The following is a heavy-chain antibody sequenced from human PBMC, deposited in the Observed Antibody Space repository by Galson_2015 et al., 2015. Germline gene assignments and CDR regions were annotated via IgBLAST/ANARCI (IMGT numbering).Heavy chain of an antibody. V-gene: IGHV3-33*01. CDR1: GFTFSSYG. CDR2: IWNDGSNK. J-gene: IGHJ6*02. CDR3: ARGGPMGYGDSGYSYYYGMDV. Sequence: SLRLSCAASGFTFSSYGMHWVRQAPGKGLEWVAVIWNDGSNKYYADSVKGRFTISRDNSKNTLYLQMNSLRAEDTAVYYCARGGPMGYGDSGYSYYYGMDVWGQGTTVTVSS. D-gene: IGHD4-17*01.